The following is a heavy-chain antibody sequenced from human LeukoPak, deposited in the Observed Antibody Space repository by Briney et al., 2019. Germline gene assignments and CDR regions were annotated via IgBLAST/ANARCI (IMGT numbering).Heavy chain of an antibody. D-gene: IGHD5-18*01. CDR3: ASGYSYGSGY. CDR1: GGSFSGYY. CDR2: INHSGST. J-gene: IGHJ4*02. V-gene: IGHV4-34*01. Sequence: SETLSLTCAVYGGSFSGYYWSWIRQPPGKGLEWIGEINHSGSTNYNPSLKSRVTISVDTSKNQFSLKLSSMTAADTAVYYCASGYSYGSGYWGQGTLVTVSS.